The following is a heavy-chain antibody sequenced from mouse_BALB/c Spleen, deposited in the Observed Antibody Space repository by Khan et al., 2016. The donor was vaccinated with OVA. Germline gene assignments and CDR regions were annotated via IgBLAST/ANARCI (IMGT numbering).Heavy chain of an antibody. CDR3: TRSYDSYYFDY. J-gene: IGHJ2*01. Sequence: VQLKQSGTVLARPGASVKMSCKASGYCFTSYWMHWVQQRPGQGLEWIGAIYPGNSDTRFNQKFKGKTTLTAVTSANTAYMALSSLTNEDSAVCYRTRSYDSYYFDYWGQGTTLTVSS. D-gene: IGHD2-4*01. CDR2: IYPGNSDT. CDR1: GYCFTSYW. V-gene: IGHV1-5*01.